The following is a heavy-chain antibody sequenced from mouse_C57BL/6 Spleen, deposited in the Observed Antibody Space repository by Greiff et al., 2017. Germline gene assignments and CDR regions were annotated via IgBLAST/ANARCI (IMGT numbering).Heavy chain of an antibody. CDR1: GYAFSSSW. V-gene: IGHV1-82*01. D-gene: IGHD5-1-1*01. J-gene: IGHJ2*01. CDR2: FYPGDGDT. Sequence: QVLLLQSGPELVKPGASVKISCKASGYAFSSSWMNWVKQRPGKGLEWIGRFYPGDGDTKYNGKFKGKATLTAEKSSSTVYMQLSRLTSDDSAVYFCARYTEGYFDYWGQGTTLTVSS. CDR3: ARYTEGYFDY.